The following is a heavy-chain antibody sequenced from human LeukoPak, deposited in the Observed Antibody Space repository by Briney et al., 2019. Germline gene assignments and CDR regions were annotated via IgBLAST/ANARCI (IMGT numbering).Heavy chain of an antibody. J-gene: IGHJ6*03. V-gene: IGHV4-4*07. CDR1: GGSLSTYY. CDR3: AREPYCGSTSCFHMDV. CDR2: TYKSGNT. Sequence: SETLSLTCTVSGGSLSTYYWSWIRQPAGEGLEWIGRTYKSGNTHYNPSLKGRATMSVDTSKNQFSLKLTSVTAADTAVYYCAREPYCGSTSCFHMDVWGKGITVTVSS. D-gene: IGHD2-2*01.